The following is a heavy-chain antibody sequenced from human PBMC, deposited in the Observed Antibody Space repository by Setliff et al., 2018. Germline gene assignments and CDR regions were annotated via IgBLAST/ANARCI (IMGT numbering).Heavy chain of an antibody. CDR1: GFTFSSYG. CDR2: IRYDGSNK. D-gene: IGHD3-10*01. Sequence: PGGSLRLSCAASGFTFSSYGMHWVRQAPGKGLEWVAFIRYDGSNKYYADSVKGRFTTSRDNSKNTLYLQMNSLRAEDTAVYYCAKEDSYYYGSGSYYNDRYYYYGMDVWGQGTTVTVSS. V-gene: IGHV3-30*02. CDR3: AKEDSYYYGSGSYYNDRYYYYGMDV. J-gene: IGHJ6*02.